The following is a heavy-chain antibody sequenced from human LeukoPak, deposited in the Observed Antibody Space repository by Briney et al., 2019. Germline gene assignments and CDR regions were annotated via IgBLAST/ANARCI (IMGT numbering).Heavy chain of an antibody. D-gene: IGHD1-26*01. Sequence: GASVKVSCKASGHTFTAYYMFWVRQAPGQGLEWMGWINPNSGGTNYAPKFQGRVTMTRDTSISTAYMELSRLRSDDTAVYYCARVQRRWELQDFQHWGQGTLVTVSS. CDR2: INPNSGGT. J-gene: IGHJ1*01. V-gene: IGHV1-2*02. CDR1: GHTFTAYY. CDR3: ARVQRRWELQDFQH.